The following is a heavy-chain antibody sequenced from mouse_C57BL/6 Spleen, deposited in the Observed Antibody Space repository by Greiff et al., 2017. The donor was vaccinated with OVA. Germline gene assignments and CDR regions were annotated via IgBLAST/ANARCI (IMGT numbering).Heavy chain of an antibody. J-gene: IGHJ1*03. CDR2: IYPGSGST. V-gene: IGHV1-55*01. D-gene: IGHD2-4*01. CDR3: ARIYYDYDEYFDV. CDR1: GYTFTSYW. Sequence: QVHLKQPGAELVKPGASVKMSCKASGYTFTSYWITWVKQRPGQGLEWIGDIYPGSGSTYYNEKFKSKATLTVDTSSSTAYMQLSSLTSEDSAVYYCARIYYDYDEYFDVWGTGTTVTVSS.